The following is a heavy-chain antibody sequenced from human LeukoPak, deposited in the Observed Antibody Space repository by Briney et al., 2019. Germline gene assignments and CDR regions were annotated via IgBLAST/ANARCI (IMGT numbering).Heavy chain of an antibody. CDR2: IYSSGIT. V-gene: IGHV4-4*07. CDR1: GGSIGSYY. Sequence: SETLSLTCSVSGGSIGSYYWSWIRQPAGKGLEWIGRIYSSGITNYNPSLKSRVTMSVDTSKNQFSLKLNSVTAADPAFYYCARVRSGSYYFDYWGQGTLVTVSS. D-gene: IGHD1-26*01. CDR3: ARVRSGSYYFDY. J-gene: IGHJ4*02.